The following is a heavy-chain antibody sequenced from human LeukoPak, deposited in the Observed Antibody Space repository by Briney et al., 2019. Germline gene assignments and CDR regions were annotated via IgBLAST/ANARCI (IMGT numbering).Heavy chain of an antibody. CDR3: ARSSTYYDSSGIWFDP. J-gene: IGHJ5*02. Sequence: PSQTLSLTCTVSGGSIKSGPYYWTWIRQPAGKGLEWIGRIYTSGSTNYNPSLQSRVTISMDTSKNQFSLKLSSVSAADTAVYSCARSSTYYDSSGIWFDPWGQGTLVTVSS. D-gene: IGHD3-22*01. CDR1: GGSIKSGPYY. V-gene: IGHV4-61*02. CDR2: IYTSGST.